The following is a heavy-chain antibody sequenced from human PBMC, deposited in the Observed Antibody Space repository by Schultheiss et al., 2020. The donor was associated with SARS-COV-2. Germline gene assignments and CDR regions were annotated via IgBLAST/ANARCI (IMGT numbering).Heavy chain of an antibody. Sequence: GESLKISCAASGFTFSSYAMHWVRQAPGKGLEWVAVISYDGSNKYYADSVKGRFTISRDNSKNTLYLQMNSLRAEDTAVYYCARNEGCSGGSCYVYYYGMDVWGQGTTVTVSS. CDR1: GFTFSSYA. CDR3: ARNEGCSGGSCYVYYYGMDV. V-gene: IGHV3-30*01. J-gene: IGHJ6*02. CDR2: ISYDGSNK. D-gene: IGHD2-15*01.